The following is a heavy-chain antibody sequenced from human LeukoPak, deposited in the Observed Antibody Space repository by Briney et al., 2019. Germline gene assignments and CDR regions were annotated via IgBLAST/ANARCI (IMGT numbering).Heavy chain of an antibody. CDR1: GGSFTGYY. Sequence: KPSETLSLTCAVYGGSFTGYYWSWIRQPPGKGLEWIGEINHSGSTNYNPSLKSRVTISLDTSKSQFSLRLSSVTAADTAVYYCARGYSYYYYMDVWGKGTTVTISS. CDR2: INHSGST. V-gene: IGHV4-34*01. CDR3: ARGYSYYYYMDV. J-gene: IGHJ6*03.